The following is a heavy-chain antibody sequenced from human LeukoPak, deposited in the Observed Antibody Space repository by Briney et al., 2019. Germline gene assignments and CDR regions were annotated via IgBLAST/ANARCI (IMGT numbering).Heavy chain of an antibody. CDR1: GYTFTGYY. D-gene: IGHD6-13*01. Sequence: ASVKVSCKASGYTFTGYYMHWVRQAPGQGLEWMGWINPNSGGTNYAQKFQGRVTMTRDTSISTVYMELSRLRSDDTAVYYCATVTSSSWGNWFDPWGQGTLVTVSS. CDR2: INPNSGGT. J-gene: IGHJ5*02. V-gene: IGHV1-2*02. CDR3: ATVTSSSWGNWFDP.